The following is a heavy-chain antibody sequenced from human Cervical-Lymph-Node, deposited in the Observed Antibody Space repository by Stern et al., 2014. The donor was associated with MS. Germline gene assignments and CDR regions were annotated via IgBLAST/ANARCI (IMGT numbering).Heavy chain of an antibody. D-gene: IGHD5-12*01. CDR2: INTNTGTA. CDR1: GYNFRNSA. Sequence: QVQLVQSGSELKKPGASVKISCKASGYNFRNSAMNWVRQAPGQGLEWMGWINTNTGTALYAQGFTGRFVLSMDTSVSTAYLQINRLKPRYNALYYCSGPSAGEFSDSASETWGQGTLVTVSS. J-gene: IGHJ5*02. CDR3: SGPSAGEFSDSASET. V-gene: IGHV7-4-1*02.